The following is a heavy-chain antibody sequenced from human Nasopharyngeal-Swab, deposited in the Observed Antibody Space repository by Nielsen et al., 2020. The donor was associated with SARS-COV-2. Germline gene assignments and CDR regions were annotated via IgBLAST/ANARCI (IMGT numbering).Heavy chain of an antibody. CDR2: ISPSGDST. Sequence: VRQAPGKGLQWVSSISPSGDSTYNVDSVKGRFTLLRDTSVNTLYLQMNSLRAEDTAVYYCAKGRGSYYYYMDVWGKGTTVTVSS. J-gene: IGHJ6*03. D-gene: IGHD3-10*01. CDR3: AKGRGSYYYYMDV. V-gene: IGHV3-23*02.